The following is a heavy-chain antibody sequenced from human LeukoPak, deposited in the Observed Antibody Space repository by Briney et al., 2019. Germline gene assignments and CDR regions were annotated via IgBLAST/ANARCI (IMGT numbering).Heavy chain of an antibody. CDR3: AGYYGGDKYYFDY. D-gene: IGHD4-23*01. CDR2: INHSGST. V-gene: IGHV4-34*01. Sequence: KSSETLSLTCAVYGGSFSGYYWSWIRQPPGKGLEWIGEINHSGSTNYNPSLKSRVTISVDTSKNQFSLKLSSVTAADTAVYYCAGYYGGDKYYFDYWGQGTLVTVSS. CDR1: GGSFSGYY. J-gene: IGHJ4*02.